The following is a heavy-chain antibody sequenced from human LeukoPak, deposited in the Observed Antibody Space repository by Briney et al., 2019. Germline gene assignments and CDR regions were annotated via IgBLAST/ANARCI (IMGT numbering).Heavy chain of an antibody. CDR3: ARGDRLPGYSAPVGDY. Sequence: ASVKVSCKASGYTFTSYYMRWVRQAPGQGLEWMGIINPSGGITTYAQKIQDRVTVTMDTSTSTVYMELSGLRSEDTAIYYCARGDRLPGYSAPVGDYWGQGTLVTVSS. V-gene: IGHV1-46*01. CDR2: INPSGGIT. CDR1: GYTFTSYY. D-gene: IGHD3-9*01. J-gene: IGHJ4*02.